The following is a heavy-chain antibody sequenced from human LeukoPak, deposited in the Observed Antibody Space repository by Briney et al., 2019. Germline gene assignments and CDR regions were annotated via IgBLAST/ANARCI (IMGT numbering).Heavy chain of an antibody. J-gene: IGHJ4*02. D-gene: IGHD3-9*01. Sequence: GGSLRLSCAASGFTFDDYGMTWVRQAPGKGLEWVSGINWNGGSTGYADSVRGRFTISRDNAKNSLSLQMNSLRAEDTAVYYCARDFDMGTTPGDDFDFWGQGTLVTVPS. CDR2: INWNGGST. V-gene: IGHV3-20*04. CDR3: ARDFDMGTTPGDDFDF. CDR1: GFTFDDYG.